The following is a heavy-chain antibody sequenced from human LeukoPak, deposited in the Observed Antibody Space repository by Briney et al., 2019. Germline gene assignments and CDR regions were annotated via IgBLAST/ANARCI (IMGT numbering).Heavy chain of an antibody. CDR1: GFTFSSYA. J-gene: IGHJ4*02. V-gene: IGHV3-23*01. Sequence: GGSLRLSCAASGFTFSSYAMSWVRQAPGKGLEWVSGISGGGGSTYYADSVKGRFTISRDNSKNTLYLQMNSLRAEDTAVYYCARDKGDYDTSGSLFIFGGQGTLVTVSS. CDR2: ISGGGGST. D-gene: IGHD3-22*01. CDR3: ARDKGDYDTSGSLFIF.